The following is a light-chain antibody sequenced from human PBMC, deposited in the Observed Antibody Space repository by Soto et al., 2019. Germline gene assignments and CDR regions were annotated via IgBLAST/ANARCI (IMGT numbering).Light chain of an antibody. J-gene: IGKJ1*01. V-gene: IGKV3-11*01. CDR2: DAS. CDR1: QSISSD. CDR3: QQRSSWPRT. Sequence: EIVLTQSPATLSLSPGERATLSCRASQSISSDLAWYQQKPGQAPRLFIYDASNRVTGIPARFRGSGSGTDFSLTIITLEPEDFAVYYCQQRSSWPRTFGQGTKVEIK.